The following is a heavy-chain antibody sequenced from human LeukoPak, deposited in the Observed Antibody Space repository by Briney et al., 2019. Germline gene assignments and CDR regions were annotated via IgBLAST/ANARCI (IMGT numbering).Heavy chain of an antibody. CDR1: GYTFTDYY. Sequence: ASVTVSCKASGYTFTDYYMHRVRQAPGQGLEWVGWINPNSGGTNYAQKFQGRVTMTRDTSISTAYMELSRLRSDDTAVYYCARYYYDSSGYYYDDYWGQGTLVTVSS. V-gene: IGHV1-2*02. J-gene: IGHJ4*02. D-gene: IGHD3-22*01. CDR3: ARYYYDSSGYYYDDY. CDR2: INPNSGGT.